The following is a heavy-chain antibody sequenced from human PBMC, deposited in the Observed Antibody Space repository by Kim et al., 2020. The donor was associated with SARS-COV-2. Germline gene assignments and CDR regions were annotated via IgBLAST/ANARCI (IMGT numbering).Heavy chain of an antibody. CDR3: ARGLWFGEKAMGY. CDR2: IYHSGST. V-gene: IGHV4-4*02. CDR1: GGSISSSNW. Sequence: SETLSLTCAVSGGSISSSNWWSWVRQPPGKGLEWIGEIYHSGSTNYNPSLKSRVTISVDKSKNQFSLKLSSVTAADTAVYYCARGLWFGEKAMGYWGQGTLVTVSS. D-gene: IGHD3-10*01. J-gene: IGHJ4*02.